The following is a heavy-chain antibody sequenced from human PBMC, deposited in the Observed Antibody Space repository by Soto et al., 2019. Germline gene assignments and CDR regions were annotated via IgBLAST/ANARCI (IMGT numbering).Heavy chain of an antibody. Sequence: ASVKVSCKASGYTFTSYYMRWVRQAPGQGLEWMGIINPSGGSTSYAQKFQGRVTMTRDTSTSTVYMELSSLRSEDTAVYYCARDGVEATPYYYYGMDVWGQGTTVTVSS. CDR3: ARDGVEATPYYYYGMDV. J-gene: IGHJ6*02. V-gene: IGHV1-46*01. CDR2: INPSGGST. CDR1: GYTFTSYY. D-gene: IGHD1-26*01.